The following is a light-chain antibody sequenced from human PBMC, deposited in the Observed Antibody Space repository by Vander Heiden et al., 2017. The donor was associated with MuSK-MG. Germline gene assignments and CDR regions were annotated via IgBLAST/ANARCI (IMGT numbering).Light chain of an antibody. J-gene: IGKJ2*01. CDR1: QSVRYH. CDR2: AAS. Sequence: DVQMTQSPSSLSASVGDRVTITCRASQSVRYHLNWYQQKAGKVPELLLFAASSLQSGVPSRFSGSGSGTDFTLTISSLQPEDFATYYCQQSDSSPHTFGQGTKLEI. V-gene: IGKV1-39*01. CDR3: QQSDSSPHT.